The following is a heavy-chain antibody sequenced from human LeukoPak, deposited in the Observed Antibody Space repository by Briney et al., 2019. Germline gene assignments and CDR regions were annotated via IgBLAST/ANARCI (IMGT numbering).Heavy chain of an antibody. CDR1: GFTFSTYW. Sequence: QPGGSLRLSCAASGFTFSTYWMHWVRQAPGKGLVWVSRINSDGSSTSYADSVKGRFTISRDNAKNTLYLQMNSLRAEDTAVYYCAREGSSGYMDVWGKGTTVTISS. CDR2: INSDGSST. J-gene: IGHJ6*03. CDR3: AREGSSGYMDV. V-gene: IGHV3-74*01. D-gene: IGHD3-22*01.